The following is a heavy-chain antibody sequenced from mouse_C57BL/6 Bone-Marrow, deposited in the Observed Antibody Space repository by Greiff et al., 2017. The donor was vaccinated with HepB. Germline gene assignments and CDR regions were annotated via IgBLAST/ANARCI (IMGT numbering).Heavy chain of an antibody. Sequence: EVKVVESGGGLVKPGGSLKLSCAASGFTFSSYAMSWVRQTPEKRLEWVATISDGGSYTYYPDNVKGRFTISRDNAKNNLYLQMSHLKSEDTAMYYCARVIYYDYDGFAYWGQGTLVTVSA. V-gene: IGHV5-4*03. CDR2: ISDGGSYT. CDR3: ARVIYYDYDGFAY. J-gene: IGHJ3*01. CDR1: GFTFSSYA. D-gene: IGHD2-4*01.